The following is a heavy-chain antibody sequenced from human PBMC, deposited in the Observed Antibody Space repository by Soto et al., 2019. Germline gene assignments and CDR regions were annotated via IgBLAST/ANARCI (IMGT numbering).Heavy chain of an antibody. V-gene: IGHV3-23*01. CDR1: GFTFSSYA. Sequence: EVQLLESGGGLVQPGGSLRLSCAASGFTFSSYAMSWVRQAPGKXXXGVSVISGSGGDTYYADSVKGRFTISRDNSKNTLSLQMNSLRAEDTAVYYCAKARGSSTPAPGSYWGQGTLVTVSS. D-gene: IGHD2-2*01. CDR2: ISGSGGDT. J-gene: IGHJ1*01. CDR3: AKARGSSTPAPGSY.